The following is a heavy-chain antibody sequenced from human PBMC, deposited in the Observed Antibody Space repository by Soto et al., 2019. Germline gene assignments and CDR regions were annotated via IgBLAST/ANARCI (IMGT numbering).Heavy chain of an antibody. CDR3: ARLVWSYGTWFDP. J-gene: IGHJ5*02. CDR2: IYYSGST. Sequence: SETLSLTCTVSGGSISSYYWSWIRQPPGKGLEWIGYIYYSGSTNYNPSLKSRVTISVDTSKNQFSLKLSSVTAADTAVYYCARLVWSYGTWFDPWGQGTQVNVSS. D-gene: IGHD5-18*01. CDR1: GGSISSYY. V-gene: IGHV4-59*08.